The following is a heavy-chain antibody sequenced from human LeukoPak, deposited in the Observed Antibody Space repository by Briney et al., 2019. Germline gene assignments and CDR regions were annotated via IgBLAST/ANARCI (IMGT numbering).Heavy chain of an antibody. Sequence: GGSLRLSCVASEFTFSTYAMSWVRQATGRGLEWVSYMSFSGSTIYYADSVKGRFTISRDNAKNSLYLQMNSLRAEDTAVYYCARGYSSYYPDAFDIWGQGTMVTVSS. V-gene: IGHV3-48*03. CDR1: EFTFSTYA. J-gene: IGHJ3*02. CDR3: ARGYSSYYPDAFDI. D-gene: IGHD5-12*01. CDR2: MSFSGSTI.